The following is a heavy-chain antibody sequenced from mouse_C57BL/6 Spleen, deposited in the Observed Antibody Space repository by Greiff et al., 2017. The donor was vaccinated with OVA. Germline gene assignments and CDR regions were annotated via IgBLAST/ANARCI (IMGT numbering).Heavy chain of an antibody. D-gene: IGHD1-1*01. CDR3: ARGPYYYGSSYWFAY. V-gene: IGHV1-53*01. Sequence: VQLQQSGTELVKPGASVKLSCKASGYTFTSYWMHWVKQRPGQGLEWIGNINPSNGGTNYNEKFKSKATLTVDKSSSTAYMQLSSLTSEDSAVYYCARGPYYYGSSYWFAYWGQGTLVTVSA. CDR2: INPSNGGT. CDR1: GYTFTSYW. J-gene: IGHJ3*01.